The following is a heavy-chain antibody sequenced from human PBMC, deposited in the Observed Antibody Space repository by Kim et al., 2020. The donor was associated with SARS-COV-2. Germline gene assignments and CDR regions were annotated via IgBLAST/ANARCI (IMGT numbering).Heavy chain of an antibody. V-gene: IGHV5-51*01. CDR2: IYPGDSDT. CDR1: GYSFTSYW. Sequence: GESLKISCKGSGYSFTSYWIGWVRQMPGKGLEWMGIIYPGDSDTRYSPSFQGQVTISADKSISTAYLQWGSLKASDTAMYYCARPGYSYGPYYYGMDVWGQGTTVTVSS. CDR3: ARPGYSYGPYYYGMDV. J-gene: IGHJ6*02. D-gene: IGHD5-18*01.